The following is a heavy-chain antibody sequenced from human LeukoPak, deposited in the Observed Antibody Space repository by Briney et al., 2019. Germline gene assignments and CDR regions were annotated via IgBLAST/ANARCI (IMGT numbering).Heavy chain of an antibody. CDR2: IRYDGSNK. J-gene: IGHJ4*02. V-gene: IGHV3-30*02. Sequence: GGSLRLSCAASGFTFSNYGMHWVRQAPGKGLEWVAFIRYDGSNKYYADSVKGRFTISRDNSKNTLYLQMNSLRAEDTAVYYCAKDDDIEYGYMIDYWGQGTLVTVSS. CDR1: GFTFSNYG. D-gene: IGHD5-12*01. CDR3: AKDDDIEYGYMIDY.